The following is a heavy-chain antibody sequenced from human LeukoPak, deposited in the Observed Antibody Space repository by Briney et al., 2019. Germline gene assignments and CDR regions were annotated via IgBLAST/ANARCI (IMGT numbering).Heavy chain of an antibody. V-gene: IGHV1-8*01. Sequence: ASVKVSCKASGYTFTSYDVNWVRQATGQGPEWMGWMNGNTGNTGYAQKFRGRVTMTRDTSISTAYMELSSLSSDDTAIYYCARGNSYGSPYGMDVWGQGTTVTVSS. CDR2: MNGNTGNT. CDR3: ARGNSYGSPYGMDV. J-gene: IGHJ6*02. D-gene: IGHD5-18*01. CDR1: GYTFTSYD.